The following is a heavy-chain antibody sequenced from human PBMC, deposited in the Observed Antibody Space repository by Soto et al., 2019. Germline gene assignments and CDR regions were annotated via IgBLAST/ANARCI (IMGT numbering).Heavy chain of an antibody. CDR2: INLSGST. D-gene: IGHD2-8*01. Sequence: SETLSLTCAVSRGSFSGYSWNWIRQPPGKGLEWIGEINLSGSTNYNPSLKTRVTISVDTSKNQFSLRLSSVTAADTAVYYCARGFLVYSYYSYIDVWGKGTTVTVSS. CDR3: ARGFLVYSYYSYIDV. V-gene: IGHV4-34*01. J-gene: IGHJ6*03. CDR1: RGSFSGYS.